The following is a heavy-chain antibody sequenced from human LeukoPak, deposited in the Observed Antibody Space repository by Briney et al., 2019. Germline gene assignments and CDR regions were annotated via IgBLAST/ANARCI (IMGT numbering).Heavy chain of an antibody. V-gene: IGHV3-7*04. J-gene: IGHJ4*02. CDR2: INQDGSEK. CDR1: GFTFSNSW. D-gene: IGHD2-21*01. Sequence: GGSLRLSCPASGFTFSNSWMSWVRQSPGKGREWVANINQDGSEKTDVDSVEGRFTISRDNAKKSLDLHVNSLRAEDTAVYYCARDIYGGHDYWGQGTLRTVSS. CDR3: ARDIYGGHDY.